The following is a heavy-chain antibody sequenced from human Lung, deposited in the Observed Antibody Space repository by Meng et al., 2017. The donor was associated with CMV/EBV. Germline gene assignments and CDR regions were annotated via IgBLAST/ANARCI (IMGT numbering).Heavy chain of an antibody. CDR2: RKQDGSER. D-gene: IGHD2-21*01. Sequence: GESXKISCAASGFTFSSYWMSWVRQAPGKGLEWVANRKQDGSERYYVDSVKGRFTISRDNDKNSLYLQMNSLRADDTAVYCCARDNSIIADYVMDVWGKGTTVTVSS. CDR3: ARDNSIIADYVMDV. V-gene: IGHV3-7*01. J-gene: IGHJ6*04. CDR1: GFTFSSYW.